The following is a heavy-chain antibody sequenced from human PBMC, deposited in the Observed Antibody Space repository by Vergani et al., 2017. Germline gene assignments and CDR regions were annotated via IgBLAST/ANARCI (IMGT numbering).Heavy chain of an antibody. D-gene: IGHD6-13*01. CDR3: ARYLAAAGTYYYYYGMDV. CDR1: GGSISSYY. V-gene: IGHV4-59*01. CDR2: IYYSGST. J-gene: IGHJ6*02. Sequence: QVQLQESGPGLVKPSETLSLTCTVSGGSISSYYWSWIRQPPGKGLEWIGYIYYSGSTIYNPSLKSRVTISVDTSKNQFSLKLSSVTAADTAVYYCARYLAAAGTYYYYYGMDVWGQGTTVTVSS.